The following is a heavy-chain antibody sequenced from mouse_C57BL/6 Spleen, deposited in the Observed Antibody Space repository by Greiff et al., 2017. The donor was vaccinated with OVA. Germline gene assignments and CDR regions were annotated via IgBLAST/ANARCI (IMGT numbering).Heavy chain of an antibody. J-gene: IGHJ4*01. CDR3: ARNKDYYGRYYAMDY. D-gene: IGHD1-1*01. CDR2: IWSGGST. Sequence: QVQLQQSGPGLVQPSQSLSITCTVSGFSLTSYGVHWVRQSPGKGLEWLGVIWSGGSTDYNAAFISRLSISKDNSKSQVFFKMNSLQADDTAIYYCARNKDYYGRYYAMDYWGQGTSVTVSS. V-gene: IGHV2-2*01. CDR1: GFSLTSYG.